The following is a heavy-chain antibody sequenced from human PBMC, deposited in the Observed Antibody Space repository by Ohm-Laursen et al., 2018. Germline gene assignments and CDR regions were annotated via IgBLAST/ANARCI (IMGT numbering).Heavy chain of an antibody. CDR3: AVSYSSSWYYFVY. Sequence: GTLSLTCTVSGGSITGYFWSWIRQSPGKGLEWIGYTNNSGSTNYNPSLKSRLTISVDTSKRQFSLNLNSVTAADTAVYYCAVSYSSSWYYFVYWGQGTLVTVSS. CDR2: TNNSGST. J-gene: IGHJ4*02. V-gene: IGHV4-59*01. CDR1: GGSITGYF. D-gene: IGHD6-13*01.